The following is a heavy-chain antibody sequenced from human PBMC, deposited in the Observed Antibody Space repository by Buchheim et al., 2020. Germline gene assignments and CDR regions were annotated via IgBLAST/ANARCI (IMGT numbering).Heavy chain of an antibody. CDR2: ISYDGSNK. CDR1: GFTFSSYV. V-gene: IGHV3-30*03. CDR3: AGTTTGGSYGMDV. J-gene: IGHJ6*02. Sequence: QVQLVESGGGVVQPGRSLRLSCAASGFTFSSYVMHWVRQAPGKGLEWVAVISYDGSNKYYADSVKGRFTISRDNSKNTLYLQMNSLRAEDTAVYYCAGTTTGGSYGMDVWGQGTT. D-gene: IGHD1-26*01.